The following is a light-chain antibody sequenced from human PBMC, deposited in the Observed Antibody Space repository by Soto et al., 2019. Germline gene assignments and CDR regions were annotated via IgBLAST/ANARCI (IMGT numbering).Light chain of an antibody. J-gene: IGKJ1*01. Sequence: DIVMNQSPDSLAVSLGERATINCKSSQSVLYSSTNKNYLAWYKQKPGQPTKLLIYWASTRESGVPDRFSGSGSVTEFTHTISSLQAEDVAVYYCLDYYSSPRTFGQGINVEVK. CDR2: WAS. CDR1: QSVLYSSTNKNY. CDR3: LDYYSSPRT. V-gene: IGKV4-1*01.